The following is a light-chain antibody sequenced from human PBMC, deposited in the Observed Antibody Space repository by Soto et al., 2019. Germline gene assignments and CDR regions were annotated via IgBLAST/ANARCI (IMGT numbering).Light chain of an antibody. CDR2: GAS. V-gene: IGKV3-15*01. Sequence: EIVMTQSPATLSVSPGERATLSCRASQSVSSNLAWYQQKPVQAPRLLIYGASTRATGIPARFSGSRSGTEFTLTISSLQSEDCAVYYCQQYNNWPKGFGQGTKVESK. CDR3: QQYNNWPKG. CDR1: QSVSSN. J-gene: IGKJ1*01.